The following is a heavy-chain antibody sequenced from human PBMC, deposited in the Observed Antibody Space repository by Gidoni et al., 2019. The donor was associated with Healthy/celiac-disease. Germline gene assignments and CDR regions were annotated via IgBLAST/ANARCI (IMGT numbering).Heavy chain of an antibody. Sequence: QVQLVASGGGVVQPGRSLRISCAASGFTSSSMGMPWVRQATGKGLAWVAVIWYDGSNKDYADSVKGRFTISRNNSKNTLYLQMNSLIAEDTAVYYCARDYPPRVDTMVRGVISQPDYWGQGTLVTVSS. CDR3: ARDYPPRVDTMVRGVISQPDY. J-gene: IGHJ4*02. CDR1: GFTSSSMG. V-gene: IGHV3-33*01. D-gene: IGHD3-10*01. CDR2: IWYDGSNK.